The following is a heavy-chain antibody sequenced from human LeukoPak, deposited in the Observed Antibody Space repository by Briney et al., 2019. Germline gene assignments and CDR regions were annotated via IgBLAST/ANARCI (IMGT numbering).Heavy chain of an antibody. V-gene: IGHV4-59*01. CDR3: ARGVYIAAAQYGY. J-gene: IGHJ4*02. CDR1: GGSIGTYS. CDR2: IYYSGTT. D-gene: IGHD6-13*01. Sequence: PSETLSLTCTVSGGSIGTYSWTWIRQPPGKGLEWIGYIYYSGTTNYNPSLKSRVTISVDTSKNQFSLKLSSVTAADTTVYYCARGVYIAAAQYGYWGQGTLVTVSS.